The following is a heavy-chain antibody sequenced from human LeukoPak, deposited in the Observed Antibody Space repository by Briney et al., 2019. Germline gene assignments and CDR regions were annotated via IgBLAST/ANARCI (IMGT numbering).Heavy chain of an antibody. CDR1: GFTFSSYA. J-gene: IGHJ4*02. Sequence: GGSLGLSCAASGFTFSSYAMHWVRQAPGKGLEYVSAISSNGGSTYYANSVKGRFTISRDNSKNTLYLQMGSLRAEDMAVYYCARDGRKATYYDFWSSTGYFDYWGQGTLVTVSS. CDR2: ISSNGGST. D-gene: IGHD3-3*01. CDR3: ARDGRKATYYDFWSSTGYFDY. V-gene: IGHV3-64*01.